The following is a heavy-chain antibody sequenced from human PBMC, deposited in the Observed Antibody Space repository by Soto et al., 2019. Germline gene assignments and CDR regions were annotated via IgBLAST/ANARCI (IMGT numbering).Heavy chain of an antibody. CDR2: INHSGST. D-gene: IGHD5-12*01. V-gene: IGHV4-34*01. CDR1: GGPFSGYY. Sequence: SETLSLTCAVYGGPFSGYYWSWIRQPPGKGLEWIGEINHSGSTNYNPSLKSRVTISVDTSKNQFSLKLSSVTAADTAVYYCARGLAKYYYYGMDVWGQGTTVTVS. CDR3: ARGLAKYYYYGMDV. J-gene: IGHJ6*02.